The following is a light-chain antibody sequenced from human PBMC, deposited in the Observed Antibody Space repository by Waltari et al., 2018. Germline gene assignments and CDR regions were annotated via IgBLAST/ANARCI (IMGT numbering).Light chain of an antibody. CDR2: WAS. Sequence: DIVMTQSPDSLPVSLGERATLNCESSQSVLYSSNNKNYLAWYQQKPGQPPKLLIYWASTRDSGVPDRFSGSGSGTDFTLSISSLQAEDVAFYYCQQYYTTPWTFGQGTKVEIK. J-gene: IGKJ1*01. CDR1: QSVLYSSNNKNY. CDR3: QQYYTTPWT. V-gene: IGKV4-1*01.